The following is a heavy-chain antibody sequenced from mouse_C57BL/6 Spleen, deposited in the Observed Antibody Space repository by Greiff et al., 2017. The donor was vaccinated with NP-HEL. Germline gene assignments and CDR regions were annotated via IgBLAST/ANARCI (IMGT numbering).Heavy chain of an antibody. Sequence: QVQLQQPGAELVRPGSSVKLSCKASGYTFTSYWMHWVKQRPIQGLEWIGNIDPSDSETHYNQKFKDKATLTVDKSSSTAYMQLSSLTSEDSAVYYCARGGGGAWFAYWGQGTLVTVSA. J-gene: IGHJ3*01. CDR3: ARGGGGAWFAY. D-gene: IGHD1-1*02. CDR1: GYTFTSYW. V-gene: IGHV1-52*01. CDR2: IDPSDSET.